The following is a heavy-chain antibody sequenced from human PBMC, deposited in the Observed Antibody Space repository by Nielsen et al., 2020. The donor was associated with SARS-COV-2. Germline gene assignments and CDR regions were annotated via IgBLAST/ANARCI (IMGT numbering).Heavy chain of an antibody. CDR1: GFTFSSYW. Sequence: GESLKISCAASGFTFSSYWMHWVRQAPGKGLVWVSRINSDGSSTSYADSVKGRFTISRDNAKNTLYLQMNSLRAEDTAVYYCAREFLTTWGYYYYGMDVWGQGTTVTVSS. D-gene: IGHD4-17*01. CDR3: AREFLTTWGYYYYGMDV. V-gene: IGHV3-74*01. J-gene: IGHJ6*02. CDR2: INSDGSST.